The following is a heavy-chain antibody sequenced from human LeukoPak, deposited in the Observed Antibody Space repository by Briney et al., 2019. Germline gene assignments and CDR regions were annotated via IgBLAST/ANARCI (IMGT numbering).Heavy chain of an antibody. CDR2: FDPEDGET. D-gene: IGHD3-3*01. CDR3: GRCGDFCLYMDV. V-gene: IGHV1-24*01. J-gene: IGHJ6*03. CDR1: GYTLTELS. Sequence: ASVKVSCKVSGYTLTELSMHWVRQAPGKGLEWMGGFDPEDGETIYAQKFQGRVTMTEDTSTDTAYMELRSLRSDDTAVYYCGRCGDFCLYMDVWGKGTTVTVSS.